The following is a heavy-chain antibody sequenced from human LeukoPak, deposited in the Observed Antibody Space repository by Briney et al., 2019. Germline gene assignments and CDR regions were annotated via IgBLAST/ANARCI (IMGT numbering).Heavy chain of an antibody. D-gene: IGHD3-10*01. CDR2: INHSGST. V-gene: IGHV4-34*01. CDR1: GGSFSGYY. CDR3: ASWLGGGDDAFDY. Sequence: SETLSLTCAVYGGSFSGYYWSWIRQPPGKGLEWIGEINHSGSTNYNPSLKSRVTISVDTSENQFSLKLSSVTAADTAVYYCASWLGGGDDAFDYWGQGTLVTVSS. J-gene: IGHJ4*02.